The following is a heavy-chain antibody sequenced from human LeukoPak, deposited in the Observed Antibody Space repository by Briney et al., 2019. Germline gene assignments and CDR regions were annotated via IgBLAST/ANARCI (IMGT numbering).Heavy chain of an antibody. J-gene: IGHJ5*02. CDR3: ARDWRFGELGSNWFDP. V-gene: IGHV4-28*03. CDR2: IYYSGST. Sequence: SETLSLTCAVSDYSISSSNWWGWVRQPPGEGLEWIGYIYYSGSTNYNPSLKSRVTISVDTSKNQFSLKLSSVTAADTAVYYCARDWRFGELGSNWFDPWGQGTLVTVSS. D-gene: IGHD3-10*01. CDR1: DYSISSSNW.